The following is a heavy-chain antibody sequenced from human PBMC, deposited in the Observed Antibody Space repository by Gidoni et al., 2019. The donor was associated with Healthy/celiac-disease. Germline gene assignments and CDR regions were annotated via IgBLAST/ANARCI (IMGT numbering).Heavy chain of an antibody. CDR3: ASGRYFTSLDY. J-gene: IGHJ4*02. Sequence: QVQLQESGPGLVKPSQTLSLTCTVSGGSISSESYHGSWFRQPAGTGLEWIGRIYTSGSTNYNPSLKSRDTMSVDTSKNQFALKLSSVTAADTAVYYCASGRYFTSLDYWGQGTLVTVSS. CDR2: IYTSGST. D-gene: IGHD3-9*01. CDR1: GGSISSESYH. V-gene: IGHV4-61*02.